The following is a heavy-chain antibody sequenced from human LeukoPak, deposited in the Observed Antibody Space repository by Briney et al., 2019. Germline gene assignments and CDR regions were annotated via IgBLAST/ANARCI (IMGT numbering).Heavy chain of an antibody. CDR3: AKGGYDYIEVAYFDF. J-gene: IGHJ4*02. D-gene: IGHD5-12*01. CDR2: IIGSSGST. V-gene: IGHV3-23*01. Sequence: GGSLRLSCAASGFSFNSYAMSWVRQAPGKGLEWVSIIIGSSGSTFYADSVKDRFTISRDNSKNTLYLQMNSLRLEDTAVYYCAKGGYDYIEVAYFDFWGQGTLVTVSS. CDR1: GFSFNSYA.